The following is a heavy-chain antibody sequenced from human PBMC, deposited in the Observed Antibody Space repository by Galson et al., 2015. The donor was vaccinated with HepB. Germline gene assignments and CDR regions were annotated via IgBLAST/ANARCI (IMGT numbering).Heavy chain of an antibody. D-gene: IGHD3-10*01. CDR2: ISKTGGTT. Sequence: SLRLSCAASGFSFSSFAMSWVRQAPGRGLEWVSSISKTGGTTYYADSVKGRFTISRDNSESTVYLQMNSLREEDTAVYYCAKDPGYYGSGKYRLMGYFQCWVQGTLVTVSS. CDR3: AKDPGYYGSGKYRLMGYFQC. CDR1: GFSFSSFA. V-gene: IGHV3-23*01. J-gene: IGHJ4*02.